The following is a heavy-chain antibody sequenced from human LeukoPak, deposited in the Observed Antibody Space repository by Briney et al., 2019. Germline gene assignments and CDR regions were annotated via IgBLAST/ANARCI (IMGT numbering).Heavy chain of an antibody. CDR2: ISHDGSNN. V-gene: IGHV3-30-3*01. D-gene: IGHD3-22*01. J-gene: IGHJ6*02. CDR1: GFTFSSYA. Sequence: PGGSLRLSCAASGFTFSSYAMHWVRQAPGKGLDWVAAISHDGSNNYYADSVKGRFTISRDNSKNTLYLQMNSLRAEDTALYYCAKATYYYDNSGYYSYFYGMDVWGRGTTVTVSS. CDR3: AKATYYYDNSGYYSYFYGMDV.